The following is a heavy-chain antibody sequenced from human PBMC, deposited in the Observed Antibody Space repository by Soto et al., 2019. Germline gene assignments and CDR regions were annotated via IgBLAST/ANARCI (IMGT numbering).Heavy chain of an antibody. D-gene: IGHD6-6*01. CDR2: IIPIFGTA. CDR1: GGTFSSYA. Sequence: QVHLGQSGAEVKKPGSSVKVSCKASGGTFSSYAISWVRQAHGQGLERMGGIIPIFGTANYTQQFQVRVTITADASTSTAYMERSRLSTEDTAVYSCARDSGTAARYFDYWGQRTMVTVSS. V-gene: IGHV1-69*01. CDR3: ARDSGTAARYFDY. J-gene: IGHJ4*02.